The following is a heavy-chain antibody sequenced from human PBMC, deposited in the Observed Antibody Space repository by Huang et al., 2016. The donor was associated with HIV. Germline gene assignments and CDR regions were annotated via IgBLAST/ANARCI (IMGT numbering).Heavy chain of an antibody. D-gene: IGHD4-17*01. CDR3: ARSAYGDLDY. Sequence: QVHLVQSGAEVKKPGASVKVSCKASGYTFTNYDINWVRQAPGRGVEWMGLRNPNAGNTGFAKSFQGRVTMTRKTSITTAYRELTSLTSEDTAVYYCARSAYGDLDYWGLGTLVSVSS. CDR1: GYTFTNYD. CDR2: RNPNAGNT. J-gene: IGHJ4*02. V-gene: IGHV1-8*02.